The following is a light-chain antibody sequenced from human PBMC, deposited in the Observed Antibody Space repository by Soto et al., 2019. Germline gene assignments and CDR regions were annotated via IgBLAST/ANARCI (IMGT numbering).Light chain of an antibody. V-gene: IGLV2-14*01. CDR2: EVN. J-gene: IGLJ1*01. CDR1: SSDVGGYTY. CDR3: SSYTSSSTLYV. Sequence: VLTQPASVSGSPRQSITISCTGASSDVGGYTYVSWYQQHPGKAPKLMIYEVNNRPSGVSNRFSGSKSGNTASLTISGLQAEDEADYYCSSYTSSSTLYVFGTGTKVTVL.